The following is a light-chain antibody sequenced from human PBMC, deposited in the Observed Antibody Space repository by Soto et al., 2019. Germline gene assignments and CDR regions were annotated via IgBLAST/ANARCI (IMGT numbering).Light chain of an antibody. CDR3: AAWDDSLNALV. J-gene: IGLJ3*02. CDR2: TNS. V-gene: IGLV1-44*01. Sequence: QSVLTQPPSASGTPGQRVTISCSGSSSNIGSNTVNWYQQLPGTAPKLLIYTNSQRPSGVPDRFSGSKSGTSASLAISGLQSEDEADYFCAAWDDSLNALVFGGGTKLTVL. CDR1: SSNIGSNT.